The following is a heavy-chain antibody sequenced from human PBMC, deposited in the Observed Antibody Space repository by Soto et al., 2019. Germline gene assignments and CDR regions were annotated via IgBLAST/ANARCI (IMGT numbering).Heavy chain of an antibody. V-gene: IGHV1-3*01. CDR2: INAGNGDT. Sequence: SVKVSCKTSGYTFTGYYIQWVRQAPVQRLEWMGWINAGNGDTKFSQKFQGRVTITRDTSASTAYMELSSLRSEDTAVYYCARDRCSTTSCYLAFDYWGQGTLVTVSS. CDR3: ARDRCSTTSCYLAFDY. J-gene: IGHJ4*02. D-gene: IGHD2-2*01. CDR1: GYTFTGYY.